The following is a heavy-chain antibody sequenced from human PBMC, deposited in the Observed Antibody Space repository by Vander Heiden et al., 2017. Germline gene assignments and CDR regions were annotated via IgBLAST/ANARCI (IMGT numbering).Heavy chain of an antibody. CDR1: GGSFSGYY. Sequence: QVQLQQWGAGLLKPSETLSLTCAVYGGSFSGYYWSWIRQPPGKGLEWIGEINHSGRTNYNPSLKSRVTISVDTSKNQLSLKLSSVTDADTAVYYCARGAGGSYPYYFDYWGQGTLVTVSS. V-gene: IGHV4-34*01. J-gene: IGHJ4*02. D-gene: IGHD1-26*01. CDR3: ARGAGGSYPYYFDY. CDR2: INHSGRT.